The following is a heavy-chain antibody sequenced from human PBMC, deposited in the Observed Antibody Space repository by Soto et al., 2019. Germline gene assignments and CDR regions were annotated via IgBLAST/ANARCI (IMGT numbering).Heavy chain of an antibody. J-gene: IGHJ5*02. CDR1: GFTFSSYE. V-gene: IGHV3-48*03. CDR3: ASLYYYDSSGYYSEYNWFDP. CDR2: ISSSGSTI. D-gene: IGHD3-22*01. Sequence: GGSLRLSCAASGFTFSSYEMNWVRQAPGKGLEWVSYISSSGSTIYYADSVKGRFTISRDNAKNSLYLQMNSLRAEDTAVYYCASLYYYDSSGYYSEYNWFDPWGQGTLVAVSS.